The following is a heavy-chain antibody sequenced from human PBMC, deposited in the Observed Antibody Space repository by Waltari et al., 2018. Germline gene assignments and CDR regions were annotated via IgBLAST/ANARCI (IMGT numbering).Heavy chain of an antibody. Sequence: QVQLQESGPGLAKPSETLSFSCTVSGGSIIPYYWSWIRQPPGKGLEWIGYGIHTGSTSYNPSLKSRVTISLDVSRNQFSLHLSSVTAADTAVYYCARHLERYWYYGMDVWGQGATVTVSS. J-gene: IGHJ6*02. V-gene: IGHV4-59*08. CDR3: ARHLERYWYYGMDV. CDR1: GGSIIPYY. CDR2: GIHTGST. D-gene: IGHD2-8*02.